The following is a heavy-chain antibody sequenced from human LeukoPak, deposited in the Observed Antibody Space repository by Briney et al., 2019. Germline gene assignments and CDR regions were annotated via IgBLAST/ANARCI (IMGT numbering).Heavy chain of an antibody. Sequence: SETLSLTCTVSGGSISSGGYYWSWIRQPPGKGLEWIGYIYHSGSTNYNPSLKSRVTISVDTSKNQFSLKLSSVTAADTAVYYCARVRGGSSDWFDPWGQGTLVTVSS. D-gene: IGHD3-10*01. CDR3: ARVRGGSSDWFDP. V-gene: IGHV4-61*08. CDR2: IYHSGST. J-gene: IGHJ5*02. CDR1: GGSISSGGYY.